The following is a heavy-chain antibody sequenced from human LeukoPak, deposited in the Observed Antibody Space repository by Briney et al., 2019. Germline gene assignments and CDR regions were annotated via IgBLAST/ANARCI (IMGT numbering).Heavy chain of an antibody. V-gene: IGHV4-59*04. CDR2: IYYSGST. CDR3: ATKDGYGH. D-gene: IGHD5-24*01. Sequence: SETLSLTCTASGGSISSYYWSWIRQPPGKGLEWIGSIYYSGSTYYNPSLKSRVTISVDTSKNQFSLKLSSVTAADTAVYYCATKDGYGHWGQGTLVTVSS. J-gene: IGHJ4*02. CDR1: GGSISSYY.